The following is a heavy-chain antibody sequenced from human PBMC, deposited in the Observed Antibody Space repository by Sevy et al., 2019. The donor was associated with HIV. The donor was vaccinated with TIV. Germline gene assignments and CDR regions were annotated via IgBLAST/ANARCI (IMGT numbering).Heavy chain of an antibody. V-gene: IGHV3-23*01. CDR1: GFTFSSYA. D-gene: IGHD3-10*01. Sequence: GGSLRLSCAASGFTFSSYAMSWVRQAPGKGLEWVSAISGSGGSTYYADSVKGRFTISRDNSKNTLYLQMNSLRAEDTAVYYCAKDISYGSGSYYKPPQFDYWGQGTLVTVSS. CDR2: ISGSGGST. CDR3: AKDISYGSGSYYKPPQFDY. J-gene: IGHJ4*02.